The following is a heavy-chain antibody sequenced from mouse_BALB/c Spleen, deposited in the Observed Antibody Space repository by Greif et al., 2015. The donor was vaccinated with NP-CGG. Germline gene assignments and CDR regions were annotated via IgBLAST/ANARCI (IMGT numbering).Heavy chain of an antibody. CDR2: IDPANGNT. V-gene: IGHV14-3*02. CDR3: ARSGYYGSSYWYFDV. J-gene: IGHJ1*01. Sequence: EVKLMESGAELVKPGASVKLSCTASGFNIKDTYMHWVKQRPEQGLEWIGRIDPANGNTKYDPKFQGKATITADTSSNTACLQLSSLTSEDTAVYYCARSGYYGSSYWYFDVWGAGTTVTVSS. CDR1: GFNIKDTY. D-gene: IGHD1-1*01.